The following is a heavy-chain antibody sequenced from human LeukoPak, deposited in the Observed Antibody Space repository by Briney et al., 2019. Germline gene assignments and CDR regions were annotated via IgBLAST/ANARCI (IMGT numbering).Heavy chain of an antibody. J-gene: IGHJ4*02. CDR2: IYYSGST. Sequence: SETLSLTCTVSGGSISSSSYYWGWIRQPPGKGLEWIGSIYYSGSTYYNPSLKSRVTISIDTSKNQFSLKLSSVTAADTAVYYCAREVLSGVILRYFDWLSPWDYWGQGTLVTVSS. D-gene: IGHD3-9*01. CDR3: AREVLSGVILRYFDWLSPWDY. V-gene: IGHV4-39*07. CDR1: GGSISSSSYY.